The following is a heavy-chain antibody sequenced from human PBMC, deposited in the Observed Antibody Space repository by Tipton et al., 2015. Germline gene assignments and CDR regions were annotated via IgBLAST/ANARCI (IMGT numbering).Heavy chain of an antibody. CDR2: ISGTSSTI. J-gene: IGHJ6*02. CDR1: GFTFSDYF. CDR3: ARDCNTSSCFSNYAMDV. V-gene: IGHV3-11*04. D-gene: IGHD6-19*01. Sequence: SLRLSCAASGFTFSDYFMNWIRQAPGKGLEWISYISGTSSTIHYADSVKGRFTISRDNAKSSLFLQMNSLRDEDTALYYCARDCNTSSCFSNYAMDVWGQGTTVTVSS.